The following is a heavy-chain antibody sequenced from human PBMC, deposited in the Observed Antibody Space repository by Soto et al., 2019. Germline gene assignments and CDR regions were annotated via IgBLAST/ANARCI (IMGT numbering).Heavy chain of an antibody. V-gene: IGHV4-39*01. J-gene: IGHJ4*02. CDR2: IYYSGST. CDR1: GGSISSSSYY. CDR3: QSVLMVYAIRNFDY. Sequence: PSETLSLTCTVSGGSISSSSYYWGWIRQPPGKGLEWIGSIYYSGSTYYNPSLKSRVTISVDTSKNQFSLKLSSVTAADTAVYYCQSVLMVYAIRNFDYWGQGTLVTVSS. D-gene: IGHD2-8*01.